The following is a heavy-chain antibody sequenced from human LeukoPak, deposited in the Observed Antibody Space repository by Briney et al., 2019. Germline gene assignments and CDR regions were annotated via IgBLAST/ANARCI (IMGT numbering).Heavy chain of an antibody. V-gene: IGHV4-61*02. CDR3: ARDPLNVGASDY. CDR1: GGSISSGSYY. Sequence: SETLSLTCTVSGGSISSGSYYWSWIRQPAGKGLEWIGRIYTSGSTNYNPSLESRVTISVDTSKNQFSLKLSSVTAADTAVYYCARDPLNVGASDYWGQGTLVTVSS. CDR2: IYTSGST. D-gene: IGHD1-26*01. J-gene: IGHJ4*02.